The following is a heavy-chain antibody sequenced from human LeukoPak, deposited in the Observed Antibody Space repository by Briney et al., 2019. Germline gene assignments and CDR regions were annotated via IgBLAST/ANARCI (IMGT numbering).Heavy chain of an antibody. J-gene: IGHJ4*02. CDR2: MNPNSGNT. V-gene: IGHV1-8*03. CDR3: ARAGRLRLGELSPGDY. Sequence: GASVKVSCKASGYTFTSYDINWVRQATGQGLEWMGWMNPNSGNTGYAQKFQGRVTITRNTSISTAYMELSRLRSDDTAVYYCARAGRLRLGELSPGDYWGQGTLVTVSS. D-gene: IGHD3-16*02. CDR1: GYTFTSYD.